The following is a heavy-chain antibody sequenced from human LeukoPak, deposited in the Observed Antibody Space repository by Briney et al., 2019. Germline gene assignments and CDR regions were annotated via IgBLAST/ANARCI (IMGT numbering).Heavy chain of an antibody. V-gene: IGHV4-39*07. Sequence: PSETLSLTCTVSGGSISSSSYYWGWIRQPPGKGLEWIGSIYYSGSTYYNPSLKSRVTISVDTSKNQFSLKLSSVTAADTAVYYCARARILGYCSGGSCYSLDYWGQGTLVTVSS. D-gene: IGHD2-15*01. J-gene: IGHJ4*02. CDR1: GGSISSSSYY. CDR2: IYYSGST. CDR3: ARARILGYCSGGSCYSLDY.